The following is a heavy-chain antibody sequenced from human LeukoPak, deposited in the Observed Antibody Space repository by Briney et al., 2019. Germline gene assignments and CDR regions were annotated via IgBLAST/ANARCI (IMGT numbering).Heavy chain of an antibody. J-gene: IGHJ4*02. D-gene: IGHD2-2*01. V-gene: IGHV1-2*02. CDR2: INPNSGGT. CDR3: ATRYCSSTSCYLMSSPFDY. CDR1: GYTFTGYY. Sequence: ASVKVSCKASGYTFTGYYMHWLRQAPGQGLEWMGWINPNSGGTNYAQKFQGRDTMTRDTSISTAYMELSRLRSDDTAVYYCATRYCSSTSCYLMSSPFDYWGQGTLVTVSS.